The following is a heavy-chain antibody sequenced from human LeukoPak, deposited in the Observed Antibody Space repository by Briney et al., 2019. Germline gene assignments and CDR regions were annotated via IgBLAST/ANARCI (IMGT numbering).Heavy chain of an antibody. D-gene: IGHD2-2*01. CDR2: IRSKPNSYAT. Sequence: GGSLRLSCAAFGFTFSGSAMHWVRQASGKGLEWLGRIRSKPNSYATAYAASVKGRFTLSRDDSKNTAYLQMDSLKIEDTAVYYCSSHCSSTNCYLFYWGQGTLVNGFS. J-gene: IGHJ4*02. CDR1: GFTFSGSA. V-gene: IGHV3-73*01. CDR3: SSHCSSTNCYLFY.